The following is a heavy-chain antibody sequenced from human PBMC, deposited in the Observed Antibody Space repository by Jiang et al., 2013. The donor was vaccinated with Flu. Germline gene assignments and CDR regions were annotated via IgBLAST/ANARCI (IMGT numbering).Heavy chain of an antibody. J-gene: IGHJ5*02. CDR1: GDSVSSSSAA. CDR3: AREDITVTTHNWLGP. D-gene: IGHD4-17*01. Sequence: GLVKPSQTLSLTCAISGDSVSSSSAAWNWIRQSPSRGLEWLGRTYYRSEWYNDYAVSVQSRINIDADTSKNQVSLQLGSVTPEDTAVYYCAREDITVTTHNWLGPWGQGTQVTVSS. CDR2: TYYRSEWYN. V-gene: IGHV6-1*01.